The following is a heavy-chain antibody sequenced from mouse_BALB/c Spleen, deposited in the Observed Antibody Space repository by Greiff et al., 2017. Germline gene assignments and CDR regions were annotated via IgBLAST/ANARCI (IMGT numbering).Heavy chain of an antibody. CDR1: GFTFSSYG. V-gene: IGHV5-6-3*01. Sequence: EVKLVESGGGLVQPGGSLKLSCAASGFTFSSYGMSWVRQTPDKRLELVATINSNGGSTYYPDSVKGRFTISRDNAKNTLYLQMSSLKSEDTAMYYCARDHRYGYAMDYWGQGTSVTVSS. J-gene: IGHJ4*01. CDR3: ARDHRYGYAMDY. D-gene: IGHD2-14*01. CDR2: INSNGGST.